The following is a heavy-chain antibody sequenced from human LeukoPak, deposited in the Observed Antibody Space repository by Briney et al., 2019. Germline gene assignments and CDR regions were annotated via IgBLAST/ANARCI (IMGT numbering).Heavy chain of an antibody. CDR3: ARDGGSGWSSAFLDH. Sequence: PGGSLRLSCAASGFSVSVNYMSWVRQAPGKGLEWVSVIYSGGSADYADSVKGRFTISRDTSKDTLYLQMSSLRAEDTALYYCARDGGSGWSSAFLDHWGQGTLVTVSS. V-gene: IGHV3-53*01. D-gene: IGHD6-19*01. J-gene: IGHJ4*02. CDR2: IYSGGSA. CDR1: GFSVSVNY.